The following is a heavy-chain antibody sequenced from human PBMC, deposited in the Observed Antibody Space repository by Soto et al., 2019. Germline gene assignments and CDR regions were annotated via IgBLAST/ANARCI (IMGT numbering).Heavy chain of an antibody. Sequence: EVTLLESGGGLVQPGGSLRLSCAASGFTFSTYAMSWVRQAPGKGLEWVSTISGSGDNTDYADSVKGRFTISRDNSKNTLYLQMNSLRAEDTAVYYCAKRTGGSGSYYRHFDYWGQGTLVTVSS. V-gene: IGHV3-23*01. CDR2: ISGSGDNT. CDR1: GFTFSTYA. J-gene: IGHJ4*02. D-gene: IGHD3-10*01. CDR3: AKRTGGSGSYYRHFDY.